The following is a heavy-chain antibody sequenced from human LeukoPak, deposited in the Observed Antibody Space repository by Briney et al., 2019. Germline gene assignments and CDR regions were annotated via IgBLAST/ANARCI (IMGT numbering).Heavy chain of an antibody. CDR1: GYTFTSYD. D-gene: IGHD4-17*01. CDR3: ARGLLDYGDYLLGY. CDR2: MNPNSGNT. Sequence: ASVKVSCKASGYTFTSYDINWVRQATGQGLEWMGWMNPNSGNTGYAQKFQGRVTMTRNTSISTAYMELSSLRSEDTAVYYCARGLLDYGDYLLGYWGQGTLVTVSS. J-gene: IGHJ4*02. V-gene: IGHV1-8*01.